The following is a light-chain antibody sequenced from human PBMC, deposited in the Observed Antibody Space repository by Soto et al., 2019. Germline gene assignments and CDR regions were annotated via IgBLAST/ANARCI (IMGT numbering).Light chain of an antibody. CDR3: CSYAGIYTFV. J-gene: IGLJ1*01. CDR2: DVT. Sequence: QSALTQPRSVSGSPGQSVTISCTGTSSDVGKYNYVSWYQQHPGKAPKLILFDVTDRPSGVPDRFSGSKSGNTASLTISGLQAEDEADYFCCSYAGIYTFVFGSGTKVTVL. V-gene: IGLV2-11*01. CDR1: SSDVGKYNY.